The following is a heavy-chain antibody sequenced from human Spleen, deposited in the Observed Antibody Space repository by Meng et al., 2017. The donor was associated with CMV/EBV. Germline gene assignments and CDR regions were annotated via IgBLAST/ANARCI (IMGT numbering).Heavy chain of an antibody. D-gene: IGHD3-3*01. Sequence: VSGGSVSSGSYYWRWIRQPPGQGLEWIGYIYYSRSTTSTPSLKSRVTISVDTSKNQFSLKLSSVPAADTAVYYCARGSGFLELPQHWGQGTLVTVSS. CDR2: IYYSRST. CDR3: ARGSGFLELPQH. V-gene: IGHV4-61*01. J-gene: IGHJ4*02. CDR1: GGSVSSGSYY.